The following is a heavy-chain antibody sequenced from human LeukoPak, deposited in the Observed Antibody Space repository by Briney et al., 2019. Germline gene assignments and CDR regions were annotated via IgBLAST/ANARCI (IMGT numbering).Heavy chain of an antibody. Sequence: GGSLRLSCAASGFTFSSYWMSWVRQAPGKGLEWVANIKQDGSEKYYVDSVKGRFTISRDNAKNSLYLQMNSLRAEDTAVYYCARDNDFWSGFDSYDIWGQGTMVTVSS. V-gene: IGHV3-7*01. CDR3: ARDNDFWSGFDSYDI. J-gene: IGHJ3*02. D-gene: IGHD3-3*01. CDR1: GFTFSSYW. CDR2: IKQDGSEK.